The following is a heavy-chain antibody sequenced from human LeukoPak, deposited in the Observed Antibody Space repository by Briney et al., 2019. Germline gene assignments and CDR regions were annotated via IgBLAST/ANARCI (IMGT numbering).Heavy chain of an antibody. CDR1: GFIFSKYA. Sequence: GGSLRLSCAASGFIFSKYAMSWVRQTPGKGLECVSTISGSGGSTYYIGSVKGRFTISRDNSKNTLYLQMNTLRAEDTAIYFCARDREWLRPQDYWGQGTLVTVSS. D-gene: IGHD5-12*01. J-gene: IGHJ4*02. CDR2: ISGSGGST. V-gene: IGHV3-23*01. CDR3: ARDREWLRPQDY.